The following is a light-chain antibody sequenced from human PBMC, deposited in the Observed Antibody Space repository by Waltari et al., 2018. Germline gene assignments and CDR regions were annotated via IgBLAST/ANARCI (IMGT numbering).Light chain of an antibody. CDR1: RAITNY. J-gene: IGKJ4*01. CDR3: QQSHSAPLA. CDR2: AAS. V-gene: IGKV1-39*01. Sequence: DIQMTQSPSSLSASVGDRVTITCGASRAITNYVNWYQQRPGLAPKLLSYAASTLQGGVPTRFSGSGSGTDFTLTISSLQIEDFATYYCQQSHSAPLAFGGGTRLEI.